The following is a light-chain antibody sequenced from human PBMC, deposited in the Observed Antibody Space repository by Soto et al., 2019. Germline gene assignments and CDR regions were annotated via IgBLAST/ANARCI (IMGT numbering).Light chain of an antibody. CDR1: QSVGSN. Sequence: EIVLTQSQATMSVSPGETATLSCRASQSVGSNLAWFQQKPGQAPRLLIYGASTRATGVLARFSGSGSATDFTLTISSLQSEDFALYYCQQYSYGPPITFGQGSRLEIK. J-gene: IGKJ5*01. CDR3: QQYSYGPPIT. V-gene: IGKV3-15*01. CDR2: GAS.